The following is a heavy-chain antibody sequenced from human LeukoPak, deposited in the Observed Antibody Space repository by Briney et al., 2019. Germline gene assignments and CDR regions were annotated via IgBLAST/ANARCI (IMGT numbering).Heavy chain of an antibody. CDR2: ISAYNGNT. CDR3: ARVLYYDYVWGSCDY. CDR1: GYTFTSYG. Sequence: ASVKVSCKASGYTFTSYGISWVRQPPGQGLEWMGWISAYNGNTNYAQKLQGRVTMTTDTSTNTAYLELRSLSSDDTAVYYCARVLYYDYVWGSCDYWGQGTLVTVSS. V-gene: IGHV1-18*01. D-gene: IGHD3-16*01. J-gene: IGHJ4*02.